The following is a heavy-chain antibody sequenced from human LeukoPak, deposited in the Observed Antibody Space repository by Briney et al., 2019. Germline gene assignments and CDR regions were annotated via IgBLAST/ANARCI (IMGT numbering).Heavy chain of an antibody. V-gene: IGHV3-15*01. Sequence: GGSLRLSCAASGFTVSSTYMSWVRQAPGKGLEWVGRIKSKTDGGTTDYAAPVKGRFTISRDDSKNTLYLQMNSLKTEDTAVYYCTTAWLYYYDSSGQMGVFDYWGQGTLVTVSS. J-gene: IGHJ4*02. CDR3: TTAWLYYYDSSGQMGVFDY. D-gene: IGHD3-22*01. CDR1: GFTVSSTY. CDR2: IKSKTDGGTT.